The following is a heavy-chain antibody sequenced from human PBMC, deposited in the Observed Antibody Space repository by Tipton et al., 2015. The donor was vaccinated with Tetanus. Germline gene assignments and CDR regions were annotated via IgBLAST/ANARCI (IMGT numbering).Heavy chain of an antibody. CDR3: ARGTWLYTSTYHRHWLDP. Sequence: TLSLTCSVSGASMTSSYYYWGWIRQPPGKGLEWIGNIYYRGSTNYSPSLKSRVTISLDTSKNEFSLTLSSVTAADTAVYYCARGTWLYTSTYHRHWLDPWGQGTLVTVSS. CDR2: IYYRGST. D-gene: IGHD6-13*01. V-gene: IGHV4-39*07. CDR1: GASMTSSYYY. J-gene: IGHJ5*02.